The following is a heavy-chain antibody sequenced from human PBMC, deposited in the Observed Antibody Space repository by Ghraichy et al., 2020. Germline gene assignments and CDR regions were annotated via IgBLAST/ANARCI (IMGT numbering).Heavy chain of an antibody. D-gene: IGHD3-9*01. J-gene: IGHJ6*02. Sequence: GGSLRLSCAASGFTFSSYEMNWVRQAPGKGLEWVSYISSSGSTIYYADSVKGRFTISRDNAKNSLYLQMNSLRAEDTAVYYCAREALELRYFDWLVRGMDVWGQGTTVTVSS. CDR3: AREALELRYFDWLVRGMDV. CDR2: ISSSGSTI. V-gene: IGHV3-48*03. CDR1: GFTFSSYE.